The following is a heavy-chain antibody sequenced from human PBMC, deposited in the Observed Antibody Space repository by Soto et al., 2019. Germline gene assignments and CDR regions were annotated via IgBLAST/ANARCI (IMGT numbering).Heavy chain of an antibody. CDR2: ISSSSSYT. V-gene: IGHV3-11*06. Sequence: QVQLVESGGGLVKPGGSLRLSCAASGFTFSDYYMSWIRQAPGKGLEWVSYISSSSSYTNYADSVKGRFTISRDNAKNSLYLQMNRLRAEDTAVYYCARDGHRSGYSDYWGQGTLVTVSS. CDR1: GFTFSDYY. J-gene: IGHJ4*02. D-gene: IGHD3-3*01. CDR3: ARDGHRSGYSDY.